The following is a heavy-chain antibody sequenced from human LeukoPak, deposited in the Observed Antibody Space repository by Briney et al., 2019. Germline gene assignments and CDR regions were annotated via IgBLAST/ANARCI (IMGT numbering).Heavy chain of an antibody. CDR2: IYYSGST. Sequence: KTSETLSLTCTVSGGSISSSSYYWGWIRQPPGKGLEWIGSIYYSGSTYYNPSLKSRVTISVDTSKNQFPPKLSSVTAADTAVYYCARDRRSAGQRATVWYFDLWGRGTLVTVSS. V-gene: IGHV4-39*06. D-gene: IGHD1-1*01. CDR3: ARDRRSAGQRATVWYFDL. CDR1: GGSISSSSYY. J-gene: IGHJ2*01.